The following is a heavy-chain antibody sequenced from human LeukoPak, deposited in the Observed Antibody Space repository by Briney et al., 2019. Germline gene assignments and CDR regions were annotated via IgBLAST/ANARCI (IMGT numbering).Heavy chain of an antibody. CDR3: GGCYYYYYYYMDV. CDR2: IIPIFGTA. V-gene: IGHV1-69*13. J-gene: IGHJ6*03. CDR1: GGTFSSYA. D-gene: IGHD2-21*01. Sequence: SVKVSCKASGGTFSSYAISWVRQAPGQGLEWMGGIIPIFGTANYAQKFQGRVTITADESTSTAYMELSSLRSEDTAVYYCGGCYYYYYYYMDVWGKGTTVTVSS.